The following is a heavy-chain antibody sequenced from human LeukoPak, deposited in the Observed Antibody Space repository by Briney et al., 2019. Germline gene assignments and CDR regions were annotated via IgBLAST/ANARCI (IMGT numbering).Heavy chain of an antibody. CDR3: AKVAVGEYCSSTSCKGYYFDY. V-gene: IGHV3-23*01. D-gene: IGHD2-2*01. Sequence: GGSLRLSCAASGFTLSSYAMSWVRQAPGKGLEWVSAISGSGGSTYYADSVKGRFTISRDNSKNTLYLQMNSLRAEDTAVYYCAKVAVGEYCSSTSCKGYYFDYWGQGTLVTVSS. CDR2: ISGSGGST. J-gene: IGHJ4*02. CDR1: GFTLSSYA.